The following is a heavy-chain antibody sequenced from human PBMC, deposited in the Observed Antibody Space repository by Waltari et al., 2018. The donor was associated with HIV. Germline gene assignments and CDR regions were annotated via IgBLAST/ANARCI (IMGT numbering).Heavy chain of an antibody. CDR3: ASLGF. CDR2: INQDGSES. V-gene: IGHV3-7*03. CDR1: GFKFTSYW. D-gene: IGHD7-27*01. Sequence: EAKMVESGGGLVQSGGYLRLSCVASGFKFTSYWMNWVRQAPGRGLEWVANINQDGSESYYVDSVKGRFTISRDNAKNSVYLQMNNLRVEDTAVYYCASLGFWGQGTLVTVFS. J-gene: IGHJ4*02.